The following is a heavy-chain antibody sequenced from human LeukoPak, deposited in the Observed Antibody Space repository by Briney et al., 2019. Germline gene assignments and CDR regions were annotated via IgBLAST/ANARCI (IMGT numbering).Heavy chain of an antibody. J-gene: IGHJ4*02. CDR2: LYYSGSA. D-gene: IGHD3-16*02. CDR3: ARTYDYIWGSFRSHSFDS. V-gene: IGHV4-39*01. CDR1: GGSISSNNYY. Sequence: SETLSLTCTVSGGSISSNNYYWGWIRQPPGKGLEWIGSLYYSGSAYYNPSLKGRVTISVDASKNQFSLKLSSVTAADTGVYYCARTYDYIWGSFRSHSFDSWGQGTLVTVSS.